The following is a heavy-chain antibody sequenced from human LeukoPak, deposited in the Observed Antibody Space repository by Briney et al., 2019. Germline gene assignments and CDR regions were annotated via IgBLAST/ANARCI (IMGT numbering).Heavy chain of an antibody. CDR3: AGRAGEYSHPYDY. Sequence: GGSLRLSCTVSGFNFISYSMSWVRQAPGKGLEWVSFIYSGGNTLYSDSVKGRFTISRDNSKSTLYLQMNSLRAEDTAVYYCAGRAGEYSHPYDYWGQGTLVTVSS. J-gene: IGHJ4*02. D-gene: IGHD4-17*01. CDR2: IYSGGNT. CDR1: GFNFISYS. V-gene: IGHV3-53*01.